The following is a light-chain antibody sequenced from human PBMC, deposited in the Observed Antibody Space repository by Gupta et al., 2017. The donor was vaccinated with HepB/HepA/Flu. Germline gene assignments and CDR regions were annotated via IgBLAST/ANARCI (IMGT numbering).Light chain of an antibody. J-gene: IGLJ3*02. CDR3: CSYAGSYTWV. Sequence: QSALTQPHSVSGSPGPSVTISCTGSSSDVGGYNYVSWYQQHPGKAPKLMTYDVSKRPSGVPDRFSGSKSGNTASLTISGLQAEDEAEYYCCSYAGSYTWVFGEGTKVTVL. V-gene: IGLV2-11*01. CDR1: SSDVGGYNY. CDR2: DVS.